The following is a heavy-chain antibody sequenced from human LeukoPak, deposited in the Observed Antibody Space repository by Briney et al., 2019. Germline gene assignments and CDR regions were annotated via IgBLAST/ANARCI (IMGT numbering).Heavy chain of an antibody. J-gene: IGHJ4*02. CDR2: IYHSGST. V-gene: IGHV4-38-2*02. CDR3: ARDRPSERYYGSAVDY. Sequence: PSETLSLTCTVSGYSISSGYYWGWIRQPPGKGLEWIGSIYHSGSTYYNPSLKSRVTISVDTSKNQFSQKLSSVTAADTAAYYCARDRPSERYYGSAVDYWGQGTLVTVSS. CDR1: GYSISSGYY. D-gene: IGHD3-10*01.